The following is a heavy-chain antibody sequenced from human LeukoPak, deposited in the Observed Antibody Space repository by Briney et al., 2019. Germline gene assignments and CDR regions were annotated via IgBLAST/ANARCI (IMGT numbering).Heavy chain of an antibody. CDR1: GGSISDYS. CDR2: IYYSGSA. D-gene: IGHD6-25*01. Sequence: SETLSLTCTVSGGSISDYSRSWIRQPPGKGLEWIGNIYYSGSANHNPSLKSRVTISRDTSKNQFSLKLTSVTTADTAVYYYARAGGVKTAALDLDYWGQGTPVTVSS. J-gene: IGHJ4*02. CDR3: ARAGGVKTAALDLDY. V-gene: IGHV4-59*13.